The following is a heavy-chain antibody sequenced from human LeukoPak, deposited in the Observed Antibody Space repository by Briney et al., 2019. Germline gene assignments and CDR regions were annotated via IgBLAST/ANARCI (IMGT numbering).Heavy chain of an antibody. V-gene: IGHV3-21*01. J-gene: IGHJ5*02. CDR1: GFTFSSYS. Sequence: GGSLRLSCAASGFTFSSYSMNWVRQAPGKGLEWVSSISSSSSYIYYADSVKGRFTISRDNAKNSLYLQMNSLRAEDTAVCYCGCTYYDSSGYYYPVDPWGQGTLVTVSS. CDR3: GCTYYDSSGYYYPVDP. D-gene: IGHD3-22*01. CDR2: ISSSSSYI.